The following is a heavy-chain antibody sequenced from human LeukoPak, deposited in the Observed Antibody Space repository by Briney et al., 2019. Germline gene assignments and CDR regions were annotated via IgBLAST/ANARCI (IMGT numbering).Heavy chain of an antibody. D-gene: IGHD5-18*01. Sequence: PGGSLRLSCAAAGFTFDDYAMHWVRQAPGKGLEWVSGIGWNSGSIGCADSVKARFTISRDNAKTSLSPQMNSLRAEDTALYYCAKDIGQGSDRIQLWFVAYYFDYWGQGTLVTVSS. CDR3: AKDIGQGSDRIQLWFVAYYFDY. V-gene: IGHV3-9*01. CDR1: GFTFDDYA. CDR2: IGWNSGSI. J-gene: IGHJ4*02.